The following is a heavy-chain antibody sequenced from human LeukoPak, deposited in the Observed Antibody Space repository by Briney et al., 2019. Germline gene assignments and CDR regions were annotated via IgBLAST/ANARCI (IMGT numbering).Heavy chain of an antibody. V-gene: IGHV1-3*01. D-gene: IGHD6-19*01. J-gene: IGHJ5*02. Sequence: GASVKVSCKASGYTFTSYAMHWVRQAPGQRLEWMGWINAGNGNTKYSQKFQGRVTITRDTSASTAYMELSSLRSEDTAVYYCARDWPVAGTHWFDPWGQGTLVTVSS. CDR1: GYTFTSYA. CDR3: ARDWPVAGTHWFDP. CDR2: INAGNGNT.